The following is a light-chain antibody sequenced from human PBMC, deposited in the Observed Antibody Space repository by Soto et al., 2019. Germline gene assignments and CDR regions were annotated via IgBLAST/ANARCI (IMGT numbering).Light chain of an antibody. V-gene: IGKV1-9*01. CDR3: QQVYGHPPA. CDR1: QGIRHY. CDR2: GAS. J-gene: IGKJ5*01. Sequence: DIQLTQSPSFLSASVVARVTITGRASQGIRHYLAWYQQKPGKAPSLLMYGASTLQSGVPSRFSGSGSGTEFTLTISSLQPEDVATYFCQQVYGHPPAFGPGTRLEI.